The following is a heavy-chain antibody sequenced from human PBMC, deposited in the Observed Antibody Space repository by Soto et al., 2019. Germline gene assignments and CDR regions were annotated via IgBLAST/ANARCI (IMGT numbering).Heavy chain of an antibody. D-gene: IGHD3-10*01. V-gene: IGHV3-21*01. J-gene: IGHJ6*02. CDR3: AREMGSLLWFGELMVGYYGMDV. CDR2: ISSSSSYI. CDR1: GFTFSSYS. Sequence: KTGGSLRLSCAASGFTFSSYSMNWVRQAPGKGLEWVSSISSSSSYIYYADSVKGRFTISRDNAKNSLYLQMNSLRAEDTAVYYCAREMGSLLWFGELMVGYYGMDVWGQGTTVTVSS.